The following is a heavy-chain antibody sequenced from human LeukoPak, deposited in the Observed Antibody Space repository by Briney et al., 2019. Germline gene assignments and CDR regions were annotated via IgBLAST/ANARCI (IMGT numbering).Heavy chain of an antibody. J-gene: IGHJ4*02. CDR1: GGSFSGYY. CDR3: ARGFRGGSGSVDY. D-gene: IGHD6-19*01. V-gene: IGHV4-34*01. CDR2: LNHSGST. Sequence: SETLSLTCAVHGGSFSGYYWSWIRQPPGKGLEVIGELNHSGSTNYHPSLKSRVTISVDTSKNQFSLKLSSVTAADTAVYYCARGFRGGSGSVDYWGQGTLVTVSS.